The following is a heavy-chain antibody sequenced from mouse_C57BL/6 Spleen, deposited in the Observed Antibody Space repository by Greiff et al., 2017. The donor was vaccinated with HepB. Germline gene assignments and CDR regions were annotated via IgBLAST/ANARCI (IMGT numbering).Heavy chain of an antibody. CDR3: ARVRRIYSLFDY. D-gene: IGHD2-1*01. CDR1: GFTFSSYA. V-gene: IGHV5-4*03. CDR2: ISDGGSYT. Sequence: EVKLVESGGGLVKPGGSLKLSCAASGFTFSSYAMSWVRQTPEKRLEWVATISDGGSYTYYPDNVKGRFTISRDNAKNNLYLQMSHLKSEDTAMYYCARVRRIYSLFDYWGQGTTLTVSS. J-gene: IGHJ2*01.